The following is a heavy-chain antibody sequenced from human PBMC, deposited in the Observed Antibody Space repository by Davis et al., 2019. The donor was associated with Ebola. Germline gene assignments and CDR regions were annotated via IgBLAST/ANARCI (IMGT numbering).Heavy chain of an antibody. CDR2: INPDGTTT. V-gene: IGHV3-74*03. CDR1: EFIFRNYV. D-gene: IGHD3-9*01. Sequence: GESLKISCETSEFIFRNYVMSWVRQAPGKGLVWVSRINPDGTTTMYADSVEGRFTISRDNAKNTLFLQMDSLRAEDTAVYYCTKDFDYENGYWGQGSLVTVSS. CDR3: TKDFDYENGY. J-gene: IGHJ4*02.